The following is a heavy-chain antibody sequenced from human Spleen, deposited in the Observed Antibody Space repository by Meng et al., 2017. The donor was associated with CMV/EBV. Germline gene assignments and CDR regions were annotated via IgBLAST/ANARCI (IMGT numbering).Heavy chain of an antibody. V-gene: IGHV4-59*12. D-gene: IGHD4-17*01. Sequence: SETLSLTCTVSGGSISSYYWSWIRQPPGKGLEWIGYIYYSGSTYYNPSLKSRVTISVDTSKNHFSLKVSSVTAADTAVYYWARDDDYGDYGELWGLGTLVTVSS. CDR2: IYYSGST. CDR1: GGSISSYY. J-gene: IGHJ4*02. CDR3: ARDDDYGDYGEL.